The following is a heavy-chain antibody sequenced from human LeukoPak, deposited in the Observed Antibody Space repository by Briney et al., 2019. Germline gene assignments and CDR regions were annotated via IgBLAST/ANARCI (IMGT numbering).Heavy chain of an antibody. CDR1: GGSISNYY. J-gene: IGHJ3*01. Sequence: PSEPLSLTCTVSGGSISNYYWTWMRQPPGRELEWIGNIYYTGNTNYNPSLKSRVSISVDTSRNQFSLTLTSVTAADTAVYYCVTSIGPYGSKNGFDVWGPGTMVTVSS. CDR3: VTSIGPYGSKNGFDV. V-gene: IGHV4-59*08. D-gene: IGHD6-19*01. CDR2: IYYTGNT.